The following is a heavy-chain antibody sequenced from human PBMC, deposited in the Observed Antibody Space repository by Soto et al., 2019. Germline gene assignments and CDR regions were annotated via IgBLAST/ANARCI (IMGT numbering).Heavy chain of an antibody. CDR2: VSSSGNT. CDR3: ARRYNSIVVDY. Sequence: SETLSLTWTVSCGSINSFYWSWIRLPPGKGPEWIAYVSSSGNTNHNPSLKSRVDISVDTSKNQFSLRPSSVTAADTGIYYCARRYNSIVVDYWVKGTLVTV. D-gene: IGHD2-15*01. J-gene: IGHJ4*02. CDR1: CGSINSFY. V-gene: IGHV4-59*01.